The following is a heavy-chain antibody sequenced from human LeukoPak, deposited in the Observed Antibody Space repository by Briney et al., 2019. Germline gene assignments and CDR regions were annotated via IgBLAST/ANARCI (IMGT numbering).Heavy chain of an antibody. J-gene: IGHJ6*03. V-gene: IGHV3-9*01. CDR1: GFTVSSNY. CDR3: AKDKPNGVRGEYYMDV. D-gene: IGHD3-10*01. CDR2: ISWNSGSI. Sequence: GGSLRLSCAASGFTVSSNYMSWVRQAPGKGLEWVSGISWNSGSIGYADSVKGRFTISRDNAKNSLYLQMNSLRAEDTALYYCAKDKPNGVRGEYYMDVWGKGTTVTISS.